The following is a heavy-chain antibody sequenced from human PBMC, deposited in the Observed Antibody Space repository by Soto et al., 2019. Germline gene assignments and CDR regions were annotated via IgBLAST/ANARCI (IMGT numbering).Heavy chain of an antibody. Sequence: EVQLLESGGGLVQPGGSLRLSCAASGFTFSSYAMSWVRQAPGKGLEWVSAISGSGGSTYYADSVKGRFTISRDNSKNTLYLQMNSLRAEDTAVYYCAKDHTGGIAVAGTHYFDYCGQGTLVTVSS. V-gene: IGHV3-23*01. D-gene: IGHD6-19*01. CDR2: ISGSGGST. J-gene: IGHJ4*02. CDR3: AKDHTGGIAVAGTHYFDY. CDR1: GFTFSSYA.